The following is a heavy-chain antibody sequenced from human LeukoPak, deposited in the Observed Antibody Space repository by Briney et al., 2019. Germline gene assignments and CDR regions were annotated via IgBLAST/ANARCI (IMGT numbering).Heavy chain of an antibody. CDR1: GFTFSSYG. Sequence: GGSLRLSCAASGFTFSSYGMHWVRQAPGKGLEWVAVISYDGSNKYYADSVKGRFTISRDNSKNTLYLQMNSLRAEDTAVYYSAKTLVPAAISGYYFDYWGQGTLVTVSS. J-gene: IGHJ4*02. CDR2: ISYDGSNK. V-gene: IGHV3-30*18. D-gene: IGHD2-2*01. CDR3: AKTLVPAAISGYYFDY.